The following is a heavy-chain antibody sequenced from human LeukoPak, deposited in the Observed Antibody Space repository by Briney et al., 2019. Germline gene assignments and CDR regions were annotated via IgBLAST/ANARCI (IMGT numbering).Heavy chain of an antibody. D-gene: IGHD3-22*01. J-gene: IGHJ4*02. Sequence: QPGGSLRLSCAASGFTFSSYAVSWVRQAPGKGLEWVSGISGSGGSTYYADSVKGRFTISRDNSKNTLYLQMTSLRAEDTAVYYCAKDQVWIVVGSFDYWGQGTLVTVSS. V-gene: IGHV3-23*01. CDR2: ISGSGGST. CDR1: GFTFSSYA. CDR3: AKDQVWIVVGSFDY.